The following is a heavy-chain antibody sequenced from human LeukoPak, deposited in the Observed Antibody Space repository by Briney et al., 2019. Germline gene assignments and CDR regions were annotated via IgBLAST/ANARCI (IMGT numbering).Heavy chain of an antibody. Sequence: GGSLRLSCAASGFTFSSYGMSWVRQAPGKGLEWVSAVSGGGSGTYYADSVKGRFTISRDNDKNSLYLQMNSLRDEDTAVYYCAGSHFTVYYFDSWGQGTPVTVSS. CDR2: VSGGGSGT. D-gene: IGHD2/OR15-2a*01. CDR1: GFTFSSYG. V-gene: IGHV3-23*01. CDR3: AGSHFTVYYFDS. J-gene: IGHJ4*02.